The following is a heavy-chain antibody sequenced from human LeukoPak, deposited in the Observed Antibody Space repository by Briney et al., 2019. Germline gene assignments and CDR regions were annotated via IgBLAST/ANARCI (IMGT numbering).Heavy chain of an antibody. J-gene: IGHJ6*03. V-gene: IGHV1-18*01. Sequence: ASVKVSCKASGYTFTSYGISWVRQAPGQGLEWMGWISAYNGNTNYAQKLQGRVTMTTDTSTSTACMELRSLRSDDTAVYYCARVPVGGGAAAGTWAYYYYYYMDVWGKGTTVTVSS. CDR1: GYTFTSYG. CDR2: ISAYNGNT. D-gene: IGHD6-13*01. CDR3: ARVPVGGGAAAGTWAYYYYYYMDV.